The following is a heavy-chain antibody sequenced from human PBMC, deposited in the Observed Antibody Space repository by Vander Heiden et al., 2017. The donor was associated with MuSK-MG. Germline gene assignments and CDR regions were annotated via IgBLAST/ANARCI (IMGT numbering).Heavy chain of an antibody. J-gene: IGHJ4*01. D-gene: IGHD3-16*01. CDR1: GFSFSSHW. CDR2: INNEGRDT. CDR3: GRGAGGPDY. V-gene: IGHV3-74*01. Sequence: EVQLVESGGGLVQPGGSQRLSCAASGFSFSSHWMHWVRQAPGKGLVWISRINNEGRDTSDADSVKGRFTMSRDKARNTMYMKMNSLRAEDTAVDDCGRGAGGPDYWGHGSLVTVYS.